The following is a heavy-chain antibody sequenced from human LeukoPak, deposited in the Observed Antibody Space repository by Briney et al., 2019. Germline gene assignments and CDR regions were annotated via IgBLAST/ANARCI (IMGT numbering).Heavy chain of an antibody. CDR3: ARGQYSSLGVDY. CDR2: MNPNSGNT. CDR1: GYTFTSYD. D-gene: IGHD6-19*01. V-gene: IGHV1-8*01. Sequence: GASVKVSCKASGYTFTSYDINWVRQATGQGLEWMGWMNPNSGNTGYAQKFQGRVTMTRNTSIGTAYMELSSLRSEDTAVYYCARGQYSSLGVDYWGQGTLVTVSS. J-gene: IGHJ4*02.